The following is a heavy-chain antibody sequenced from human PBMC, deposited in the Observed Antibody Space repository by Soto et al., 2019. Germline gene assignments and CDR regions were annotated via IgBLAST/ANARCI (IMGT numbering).Heavy chain of an antibody. J-gene: IGHJ4*02. CDR1: GFTFSDYS. V-gene: IGHV3-23*01. CDR3: TKRATTVPTPGNYFDS. Sequence: VSLRLSCAASGFTFSDYSMSWVRQTPERGLEWVSTLTRGGTSYYADSVQGRFTVSRDNSKNTVSLQMHSLRAEDTALYYCTKRATTVPTPGNYFDSWGQGTLVTVSS. D-gene: IGHD1-1*01. CDR2: LTRGGTS.